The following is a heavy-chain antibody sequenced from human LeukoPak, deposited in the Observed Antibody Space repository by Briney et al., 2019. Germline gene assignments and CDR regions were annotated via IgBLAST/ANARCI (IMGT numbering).Heavy chain of an antibody. V-gene: IGHV4-39*02. Sequence: PSETLSLTCTVSGGSISSSSYYWGWIRQPPGKGLEWIGSIYYSGSTYYNPSLKSRVTISVDTSKNQFSLKLSSVTAADTAVYYCARDMIHRFKNATILRYFDWLNPPFYYYYGMDVWGQGTTVTVSS. CDR1: GGSISSSSYY. D-gene: IGHD3-9*01. CDR2: IYYSGST. CDR3: ARDMIHRFKNATILRYFDWLNPPFYYYYGMDV. J-gene: IGHJ6*02.